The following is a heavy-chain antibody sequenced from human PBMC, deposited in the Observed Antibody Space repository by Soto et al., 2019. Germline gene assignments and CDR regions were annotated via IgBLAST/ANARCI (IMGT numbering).Heavy chain of an antibody. Sequence: GGSLRLSCVASGFTFENYAMSWVRQAPGKWLEWVSAISGSGGTTYYSDSVKGRFTISRDNSKNTVYLQMNDLRVEDAAEYFCAKDSWAIFGVPAGEYYAMNVWGQGXTVTVYS. D-gene: IGHD3-3*01. CDR2: ISGSGGTT. V-gene: IGHV3-23*01. CDR1: GFTFENYA. J-gene: IGHJ6*02. CDR3: AKDSWAIFGVPAGEYYAMNV.